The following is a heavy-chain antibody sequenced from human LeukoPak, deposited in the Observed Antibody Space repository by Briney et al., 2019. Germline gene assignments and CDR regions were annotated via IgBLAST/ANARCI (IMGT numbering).Heavy chain of an antibody. V-gene: IGHV1-18*01. D-gene: IGHD3-9*01. Sequence: GASVKVSCKASGYTFTSYGISWVRQAPGQGLEWMGWITPGNGDTKYSQNFQGRFTITKDTSASTVYMELTSLRFEDTAVYYCAKFGIFTDLFYDYWGQGTLVTVSS. CDR2: ITPGNGDT. CDR3: AKFGIFTDLFYDY. CDR1: GYTFTSYG. J-gene: IGHJ4*02.